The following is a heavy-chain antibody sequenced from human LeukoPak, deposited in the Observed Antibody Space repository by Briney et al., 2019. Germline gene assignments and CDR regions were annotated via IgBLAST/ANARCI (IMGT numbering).Heavy chain of an antibody. CDR1: GGSISSHY. CDR2: IYHSGST. CDR3: ARDNYGGNSGPYYFDY. D-gene: IGHD4-23*01. V-gene: IGHV4-59*11. J-gene: IGHJ4*02. Sequence: SETLSLTCTVSGGSISSHYWSWIRQPPGKGLEWIGYIYHSGSTNYNPSLKSRVTISVDTSKNQFSLKLSSVTAADTAVYYCARDNYGGNSGPYYFDYWGQGTLVTVSS.